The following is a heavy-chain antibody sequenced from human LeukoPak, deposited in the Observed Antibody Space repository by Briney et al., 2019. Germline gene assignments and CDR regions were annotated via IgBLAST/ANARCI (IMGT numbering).Heavy chain of an antibody. V-gene: IGHV4-31*03. D-gene: IGHD2-2*02. J-gene: IGHJ4*02. Sequence: SETLSLTCTVSGGSISSGGYYWSWIRQHPGKGLEWIGYIYYSGSTYYNPSLKSRVTISVDTSKNQFSLKLSSVTAADTAVYYCARSDWNYCSSASCYTALVLWGQGTLVTVSS. CDR3: ARSDWNYCSSASCYTALVL. CDR1: GGSISSGGYY. CDR2: IYYSGST.